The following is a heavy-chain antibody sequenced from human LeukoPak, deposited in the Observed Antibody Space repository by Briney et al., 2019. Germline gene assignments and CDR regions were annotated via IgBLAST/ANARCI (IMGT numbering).Heavy chain of an antibody. D-gene: IGHD1-7*01. Sequence: SETLSLTCAAYGGSFSGYYWSWIRQPPGKGLEWIGEINHSGSTNYNPSLKSRVTISVDTSKNQLALKLSPVTAADTAVYYCASELGGLDYWGEGTVVSV. V-gene: IGHV4-34*01. CDR1: GGSFSGYY. CDR2: INHSGST. CDR3: ASELGGLDY. J-gene: IGHJ4*02.